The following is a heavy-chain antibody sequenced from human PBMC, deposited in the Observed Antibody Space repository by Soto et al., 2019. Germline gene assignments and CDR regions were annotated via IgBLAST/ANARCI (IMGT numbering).Heavy chain of an antibody. CDR3: ARCSAYNAWFDP. CDR1: GDSISTTDYY. D-gene: IGHD5-12*01. Sequence: SETLSGTCTVSGDSISTTDYYGGWIRQPPGKGLEWIGSIYYSGTTYYNPSLESRVSISVDTSKNQFSLKLSSVTAADTAVYFCARCSAYNAWFDPWGQGTLVTVSS. CDR2: IYYSGTT. J-gene: IGHJ5*02. V-gene: IGHV4-39*01.